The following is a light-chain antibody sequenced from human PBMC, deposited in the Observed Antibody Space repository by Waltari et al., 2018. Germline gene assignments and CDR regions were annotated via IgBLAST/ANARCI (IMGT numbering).Light chain of an antibody. Sequence: QSVLTQPPSASGTPGQTVPISCSGSSSNIGSNYVYWYQQFPGTAPKPLIYRNKQRPSGVPDRISGSKTGTSASLAISGLRSEDESDYYCSTWDDTLSGPVFGGGTKLTVL. V-gene: IGLV1-47*01. CDR1: SSNIGSNY. CDR3: STWDDTLSGPV. J-gene: IGLJ3*02. CDR2: RNK.